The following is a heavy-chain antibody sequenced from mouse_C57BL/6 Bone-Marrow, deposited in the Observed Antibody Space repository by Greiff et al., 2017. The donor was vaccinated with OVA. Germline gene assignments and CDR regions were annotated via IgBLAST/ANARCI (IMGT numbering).Heavy chain of an antibody. V-gene: IGHV1-52*01. D-gene: IGHD2-4*01. J-gene: IGHJ2*01. Sequence: QVQLQQPGAELVRPGSSVKLSCKASGYTFTSYWMHWVKQRPIQGLEWIGNIDPSDSETHYNQKFKDKATLTVDKSSSTAYMQLSSLTSEDSAVYYCARYDYDDGYYFDDWGQGTTLTVSS. CDR3: ARYDYDDGYYFDD. CDR1: GYTFTSYW. CDR2: IDPSDSET.